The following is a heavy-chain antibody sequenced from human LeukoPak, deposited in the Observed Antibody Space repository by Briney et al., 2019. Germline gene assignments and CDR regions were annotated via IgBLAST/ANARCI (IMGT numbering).Heavy chain of an antibody. CDR1: GDSVSSNSAA. CDR3: ARDLGVIVVVPAAIQGWFDP. D-gene: IGHD2-2*02. Sequence: SQTLSLTCAISGDSVSSNSAAWNWIRQSPSRGLEWLGRTYYRSKWYNDYAVSVKSRITINPDTSKNQFSLKLSSVTAADTAVYYCARDLGVIVVVPAAIQGWFDPWGQGTLVTVSS. CDR2: TYYRSKWYN. J-gene: IGHJ5*02. V-gene: IGHV6-1*01.